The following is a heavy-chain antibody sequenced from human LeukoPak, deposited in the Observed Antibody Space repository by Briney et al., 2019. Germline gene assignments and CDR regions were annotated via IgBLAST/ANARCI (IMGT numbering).Heavy chain of an antibody. J-gene: IGHJ5*02. CDR1: GFKFSSNW. Sequence: GGSLRLSCAASGFKFSSNWMSWVRQAPGKGLEWVANIKQDGSEKYYVDSVKGRFTISRDNAKNSLYLQMNSLRAEDTAVYYCARGLPSSTRTYNWFDPWGPGTLVTVSS. D-gene: IGHD2-2*01. CDR3: ARGLPSSTRTYNWFDP. V-gene: IGHV3-7*01. CDR2: IKQDGSEK.